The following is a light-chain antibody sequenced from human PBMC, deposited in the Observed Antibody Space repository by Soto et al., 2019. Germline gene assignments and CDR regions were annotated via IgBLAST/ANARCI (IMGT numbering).Light chain of an antibody. V-gene: IGKV1D-12*01. CDR2: AAS. CDR1: QGISSW. CDR3: QQTNSFPPT. J-gene: IGKJ1*01. Sequence: DVQMPQSPSSVSASVGDRVTITCRASQGISSWLAWYQQKPGKAPKLLIYAASTLRSGVPSRFSRTGSGTDFTLTISSLQPEDFATYYCQQTNSFPPTFGQGTKLEIK.